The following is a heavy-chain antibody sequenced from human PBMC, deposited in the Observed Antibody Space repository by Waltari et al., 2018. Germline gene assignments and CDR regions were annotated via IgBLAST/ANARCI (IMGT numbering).Heavy chain of an antibody. CDR2: TKSDGSQA. CDR3: ARSDWLEY. V-gene: IGHV3-74*01. CDR1: GFSFRGYW. Sequence: VQLVESGGGLVQPGGSLRLSCEASGFSFRGYWMHWVRQAPGKGLVWVARTKSDGSQATYADSVKGRFTISGDNAKSTLYLQMNSLRAEDTAVYYCARSDWLEYWGQGTLVTVSS. D-gene: IGHD3-9*01. J-gene: IGHJ4*02.